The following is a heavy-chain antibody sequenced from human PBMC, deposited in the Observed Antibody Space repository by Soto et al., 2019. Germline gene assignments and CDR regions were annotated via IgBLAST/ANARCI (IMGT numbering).Heavy chain of an antibody. J-gene: IGHJ4*02. V-gene: IGHV4-38-2*01. CDR1: GYSISNGYY. CDR2: IYHSGRT. Sequence: SETLSLTCAVSGYSISNGYYWGWIRQPPGKGLEWIGSIYHSGRTYYNSSLKSRVTISVDTSKNQFSLKLSSVTAADTAVHYCARAIYYYDSNDYTWHFDSWGQGTLVTVSS. CDR3: ARAIYYYDSNDYTWHFDS. D-gene: IGHD3-22*01.